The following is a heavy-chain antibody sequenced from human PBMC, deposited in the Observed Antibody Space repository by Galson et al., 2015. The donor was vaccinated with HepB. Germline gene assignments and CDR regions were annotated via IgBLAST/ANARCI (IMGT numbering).Heavy chain of an antibody. J-gene: IGHJ5*01. CDR1: GYTFTSYD. Sequence: SVKVSCKASGYTFTSYDINWVRQATGQGLEWMGWMNPNSGNTGYALKFQGRVTMTRDTSIRTAYMELSSLTSEDTAVYYCARGVSCTSTSCYLDSWGHGTLVTVSS. V-gene: IGHV1-8*01. CDR3: ARGVSCTSTSCYLDS. D-gene: IGHD2-2*01. CDR2: MNPNSGNT.